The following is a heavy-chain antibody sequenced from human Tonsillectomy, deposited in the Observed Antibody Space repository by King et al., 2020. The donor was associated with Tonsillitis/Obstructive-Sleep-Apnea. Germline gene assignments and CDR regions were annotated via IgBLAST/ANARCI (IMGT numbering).Heavy chain of an antibody. CDR2: INHSGST. CDR3: ASRPIAAAGPDNWFDP. J-gene: IGHJ5*02. CDR1: GGSFSGYY. V-gene: IGHV4-34*01. D-gene: IGHD6-13*01. Sequence: VQLQQWGAGLLKPSETLSLTCAVYGGSFSGYYWSWIRQPPGKGLEWIGEINHSGSTNYNPSLKSRVTISGDTSKNQFSLKLSSVTAADTAVYYCASRPIAAAGPDNWFDPWGQGTLVTVSS.